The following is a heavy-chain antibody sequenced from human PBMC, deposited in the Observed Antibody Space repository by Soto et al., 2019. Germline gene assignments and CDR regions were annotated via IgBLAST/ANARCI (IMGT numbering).Heavy chain of an antibody. J-gene: IGHJ6*02. CDR3: ALHYGSGSNYYYYGMDV. CDR1: GGTFSSYA. CDR2: IIPIFGTA. V-gene: IGHV1-69*12. D-gene: IGHD3-10*01. Sequence: QVQLVQSGAEVKKPGSSVKVSCKASGGTFSSYAISWVRQAPGQGLEWMGGIIPIFGTADYAQKFQGRVKITADESTSTAYMELSSLRSEDTAVYYCALHYGSGSNYYYYGMDVWGQGTTVTVSS.